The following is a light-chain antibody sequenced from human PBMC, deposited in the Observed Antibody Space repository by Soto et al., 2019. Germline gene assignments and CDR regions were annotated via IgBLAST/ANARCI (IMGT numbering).Light chain of an antibody. CDR2: DAS. Sequence: RASQNLNNFLAWYQQKPGQAPRLLIYDASNRATGIPARFSGSGSGTDFTLTISSLESEDFAIYYCQQRSNWPTFGQGTRLEIK. J-gene: IGKJ5*01. V-gene: IGKV3-11*01. CDR1: QNLNNF. CDR3: QQRSNWPT.